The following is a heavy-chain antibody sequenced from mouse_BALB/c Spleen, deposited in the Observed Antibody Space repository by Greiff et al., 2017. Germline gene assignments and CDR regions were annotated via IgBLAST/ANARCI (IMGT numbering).Heavy chain of an antibody. V-gene: IGHV5-6-5*01. CDR3: AREGGNYAY. CDR2: ISSGGST. D-gene: IGHD2-1*01. J-gene: IGHJ3*01. CDR1: GFTFSSYA. Sequence: EVHLVESGGGLVKPGGSLKLSCAASGFTFSSYAMSWVRQTPEKRLEWVASISSGGSTYYPDSVKGRFTISRDNARNILYLQMSSLRSEDTAMYYCAREGGNYAYWGQGTLVTVSA.